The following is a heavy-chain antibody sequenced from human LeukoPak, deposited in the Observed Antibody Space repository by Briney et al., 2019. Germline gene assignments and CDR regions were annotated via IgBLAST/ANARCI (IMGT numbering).Heavy chain of an antibody. J-gene: IGHJ4*02. CDR1: GGSISSGGYS. Sequence: SETLSLTCAVSGGSISSGGYSWSWIRQPPGKGLEWIGYIYHSGSTYYNPSLKSRVTISVDRSKNQFSLKLSSVTAADTAVYYCARDDCSSTSCWPDYWGQGTLVTVSP. D-gene: IGHD2-2*01. CDR2: IYHSGST. CDR3: ARDDCSSTSCWPDY. V-gene: IGHV4-30-2*01.